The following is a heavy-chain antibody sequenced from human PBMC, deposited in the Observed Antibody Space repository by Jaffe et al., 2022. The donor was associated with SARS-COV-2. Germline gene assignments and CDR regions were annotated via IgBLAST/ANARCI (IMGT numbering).Heavy chain of an antibody. Sequence: QVQLVQSGAEVKEPGASVRVSCKASGFTFTNYQFTWVRQVPGQGLEWMGWVSAYSGKTIYAQHLQGRVTMTTDTPTSTVYMELRFLRSDDTAVYYCARGKSSGRGLWFDPWGQGTLVTVSS. D-gene: IGHD6-19*01. CDR2: VSAYSGKT. CDR3: ARGKSSGRGLWFDP. CDR1: GFTFTNYQ. J-gene: IGHJ5*02. V-gene: IGHV1-18*01.